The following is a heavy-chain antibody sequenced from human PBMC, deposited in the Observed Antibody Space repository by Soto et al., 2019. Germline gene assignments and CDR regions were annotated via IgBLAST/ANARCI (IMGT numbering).Heavy chain of an antibody. Sequence: SETLSLTCTVSGGSISTGGYYWNWIRQHPGKGLEWIGYFYYSGSTYYNPSLKSRVTISVNPSKNQFSLKLSSVTAADTAVYYCARSVFPWGQGTLVTVSS. CDR3: ARSVFP. V-gene: IGHV4-31*03. J-gene: IGHJ5*02. CDR2: FYYSGST. CDR1: GGSISTGGYY.